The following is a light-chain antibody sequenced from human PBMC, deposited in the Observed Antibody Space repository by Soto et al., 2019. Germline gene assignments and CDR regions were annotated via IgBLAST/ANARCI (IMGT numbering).Light chain of an antibody. V-gene: IGKV3-11*01. J-gene: IGKJ1*01. CDR3: QQRRIWPPT. CDR1: QSVSNY. CDR2: DAS. Sequence: EIVMTQSPATLSVSPGERATLSCRASQSVSNYLAWYQQKPGQAPRLLIYDASSRATGIPARFSGSGSGTDFTLTISSLEPEDFAVYYCQQRRIWPPTFGQGTKVDI.